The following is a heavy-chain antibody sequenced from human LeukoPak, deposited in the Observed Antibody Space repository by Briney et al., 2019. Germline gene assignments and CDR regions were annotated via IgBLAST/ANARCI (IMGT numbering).Heavy chain of an antibody. D-gene: IGHD3-10*01. CDR1: GGSISSGSYY. CDR3: ARASYGSGSYKY. Sequence: PSETLSLTCTVSGGSISSGSYYWSWIRQPAGKGLEWIGRIYTSGSTNYNPSLKSRVTISVDTSKNQFSLKLSSVTAADTAVYYCARASYGSGSYKYWGQGTLVTVSS. J-gene: IGHJ4*02. V-gene: IGHV4-61*02. CDR2: IYTSGST.